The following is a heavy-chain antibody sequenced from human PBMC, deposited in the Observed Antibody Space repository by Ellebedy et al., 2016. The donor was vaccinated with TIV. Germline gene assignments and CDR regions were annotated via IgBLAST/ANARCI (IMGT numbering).Heavy chain of an antibody. CDR2: FSGRGGII. V-gene: IGHV3-11*01. J-gene: IGHJ4*02. CDR1: GLSFSDYY. CDR3: ARGSYYFDS. Sequence: GESLKISXAASGLSFSDYYMNWVRQVPGKRLEWISYFSGRGGIISYADSVKGRFTISRDNAQDTLFLHMSSLRAEDSAVYYCARGSYYFDSWGQGTLVTVSS.